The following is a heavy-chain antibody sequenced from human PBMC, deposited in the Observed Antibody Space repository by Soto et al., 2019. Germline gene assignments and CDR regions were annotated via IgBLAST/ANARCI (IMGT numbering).Heavy chain of an antibody. CDR1: GGSFSGYY. J-gene: IGHJ4*02. V-gene: IGHV4-34*01. Sequence: PSETLSLTCSVYGGSFSGYYWSWIRQPPGKGLEWIGEINHSGSTNYNPSLKSRVTISVDTSKNQFSLKLSSVTAADTAVYYCARRHSGSIGDYWGQGTLVTVSS. CDR2: INHSGST. CDR3: ARRHSGSIGDY. D-gene: IGHD1-26*01.